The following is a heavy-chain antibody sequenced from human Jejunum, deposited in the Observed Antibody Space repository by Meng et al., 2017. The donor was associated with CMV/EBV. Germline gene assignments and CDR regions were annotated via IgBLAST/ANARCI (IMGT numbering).Heavy chain of an antibody. CDR2: IDTNTGNP. V-gene: IGHV7-4-1*02. Sequence: HVHMVHSGYELRKPGASVKVSCKASVYNFTSNNIIWVRRAPGQGPEWMGWIDTNTGNPTYAQGFTGRFVFSLDTSVSTTYLQITSLEAEDTAVYYCARDGLSGGYFDYWGQGTLVTVSS. J-gene: IGHJ4*02. D-gene: IGHD3-3*01. CDR3: ARDGLSGGYFDY. CDR1: VYNFTSNN.